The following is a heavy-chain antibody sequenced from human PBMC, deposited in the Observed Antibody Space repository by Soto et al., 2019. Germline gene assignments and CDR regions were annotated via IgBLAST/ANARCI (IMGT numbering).Heavy chain of an antibody. V-gene: IGHV4-34*01. J-gene: IGHJ4*02. CDR3: ARGKEDGYNYYFDY. CDR2: INHSGST. D-gene: IGHD5-12*01. Sequence: SETLSLTCAVYGGSFSGYYWSWIRQPPGKGLEWIGDINHSGSTNYNPSLKSRVTISVDTSKNQFSLKLSSVTAADTAVYYCARGKEDGYNYYFDYWGQGTLVTVSS. CDR1: GGSFSGYY.